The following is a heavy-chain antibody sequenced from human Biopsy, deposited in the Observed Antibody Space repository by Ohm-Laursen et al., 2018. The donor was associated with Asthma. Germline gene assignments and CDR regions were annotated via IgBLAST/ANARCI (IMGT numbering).Heavy chain of an antibody. CDR1: GFTFSSYS. CDR3: ARDVMEWYLPAFEF. CDR2: ISRSSSYI. J-gene: IGHJ4*02. Sequence: SLRLSCAASGFTFSSYSMNWVRQAPGKGLEWVSSISRSSSYIYYADSVKGRLTISRDNAKNSLYLQMNSLRAGDTAVYYCARDVMEWYLPAFEFWGQGTLVSVSS. V-gene: IGHV3-21*01. D-gene: IGHD3-3*01.